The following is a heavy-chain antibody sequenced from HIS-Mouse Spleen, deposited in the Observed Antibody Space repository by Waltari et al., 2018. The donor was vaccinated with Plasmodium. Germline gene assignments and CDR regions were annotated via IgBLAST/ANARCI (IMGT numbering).Heavy chain of an antibody. J-gene: IGHJ4*02. CDR1: GFTFSSYA. D-gene: IGHD3-9*01. V-gene: IGHV3-23*01. CDR3: AKTIKYYDILTGYPFDY. Sequence: EVQLLESGGGLLQPGGSLRLSCAASGFTFSSYAMSWVRQAPGKGLEWVSAISGSGGSTSYADSVKGRFTISRDNSKNTLYLQMNSLRAEDTAVYYCAKTIKYYDILTGYPFDYWGQGTLVTVSS. CDR2: ISGSGGST.